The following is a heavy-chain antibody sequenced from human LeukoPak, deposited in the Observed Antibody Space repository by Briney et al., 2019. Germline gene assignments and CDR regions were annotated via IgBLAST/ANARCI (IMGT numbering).Heavy chain of an antibody. V-gene: IGHV3-23*01. CDR3: AKDPYDSSGYYLPGYFDY. CDR2: ISGSGGST. Sequence: GGSLRLSCAASGFTFSSYAMSWVRQAPGKGLEWVSAISGSGGSTYYADSVKGRFTISRDNSTNTLYLQMNSLRAEDTAVYYCAKDPYDSSGYYLPGYFDYWGQGTLVTVSS. D-gene: IGHD3-22*01. CDR1: GFTFSSYA. J-gene: IGHJ4*02.